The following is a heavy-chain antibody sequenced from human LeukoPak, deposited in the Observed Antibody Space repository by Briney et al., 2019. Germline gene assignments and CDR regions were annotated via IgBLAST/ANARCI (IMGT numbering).Heavy chain of an antibody. CDR1: GGSFSGYY. Sequence: SETLSLTCAVYGGSFSGYYWSWIRQPPGKGLEWIGEINHSGSTNYSPSLKSRVTISVDTSKNQFSLKLSSVTAADTAVYYCARGYGMVRRVKAFDYWGQGTLVTVSS. CDR3: ARGYGMVRRVKAFDY. D-gene: IGHD3-10*01. V-gene: IGHV4-34*01. CDR2: INHSGST. J-gene: IGHJ4*02.